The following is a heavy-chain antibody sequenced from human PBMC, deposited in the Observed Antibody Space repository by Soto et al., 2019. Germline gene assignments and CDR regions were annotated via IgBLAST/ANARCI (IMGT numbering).Heavy chain of an antibody. CDR1: GYTFTSYA. Sequence: GASVKVSCKASGYTFTSYAMHWVRQAPGQRLEWMGWINAGNGNTKYSQKFQGRVTITRDTSASTAYMELSSLTSDDTAVYYCARHSGGSGDNHWGQGTLVTVSS. J-gene: IGHJ5*02. CDR2: INAGNGNT. V-gene: IGHV1-3*01. CDR3: ARHSGGSGDNH. D-gene: IGHD3-10*01.